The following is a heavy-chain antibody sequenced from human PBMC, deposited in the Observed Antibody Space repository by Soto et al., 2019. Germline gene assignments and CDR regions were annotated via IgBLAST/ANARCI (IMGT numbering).Heavy chain of an antibody. CDR3: AKYLKKGIAAAGFDY. Sequence: GGSLRLSCAASGFTFSSYAMSWVRQAPGKGLEWVSAISGSGGSTYYADSVKGRFTISRDNSKNTLYLQMNSLRAEDTAVYYCAKYLKKGIAAAGFDYWGQGTLVTVSS. V-gene: IGHV3-23*01. CDR2: ISGSGGST. D-gene: IGHD6-13*01. CDR1: GFTFSSYA. J-gene: IGHJ4*02.